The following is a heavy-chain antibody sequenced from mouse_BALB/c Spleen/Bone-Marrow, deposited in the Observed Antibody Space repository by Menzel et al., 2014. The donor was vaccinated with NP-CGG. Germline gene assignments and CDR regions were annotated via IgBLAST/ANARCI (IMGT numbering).Heavy chain of an antibody. V-gene: IGHV1-87*01. J-gene: IGHJ4*01. Sequence: VKLQESGAELARPGASVKLSCKASGYSFTSYWMQWVKQRPGQGLEWIGAIYPGDGDTRYTQKFKGKATLTADKSSSAAFMQSSRLADEDSAFYYCTRWGNSYAMDYWGQGTSVSVSS. CDR1: GYSFTSYW. CDR2: IYPGDGDT. CDR3: TRWGNSYAMDY. D-gene: IGHD2-1*01.